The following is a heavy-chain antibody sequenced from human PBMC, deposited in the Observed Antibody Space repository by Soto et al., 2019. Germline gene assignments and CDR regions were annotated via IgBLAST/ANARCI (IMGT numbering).Heavy chain of an antibody. Sequence: EVQVVESGGGLVQPGGSLRLSCVVSGFTFSSYWMHWVRQAPGKGLVCVSRINGDGRRTENADSVRGRFTISRDNAKNMLYLEMTSLGDEDTAVYYCARGTIRGQGTLVTVSS. J-gene: IGHJ4*02. CDR3: ARGTI. CDR1: GFTFSSYW. V-gene: IGHV3-74*01. CDR2: INGDGRRT. D-gene: IGHD3-3*01.